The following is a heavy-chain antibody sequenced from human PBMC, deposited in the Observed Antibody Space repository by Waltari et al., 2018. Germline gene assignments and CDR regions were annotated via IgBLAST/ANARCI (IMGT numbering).Heavy chain of an antibody. CDR3: ARVGLTYSSGWPLYYYGMDV. Sequence: EVQLVESGGGLVQPGGSLRLSCAASGFTFSSYWMSWVRQAPGKGLEWVANIKQDGSEKYYVDSVKGRFTISGDNAKNSLYLQMNSLRAEDTAVYYCARVGLTYSSGWPLYYYGMDVWGQGTTVIVSS. D-gene: IGHD6-19*01. CDR2: IKQDGSEK. J-gene: IGHJ6*02. V-gene: IGHV3-7*01. CDR1: GFTFSSYW.